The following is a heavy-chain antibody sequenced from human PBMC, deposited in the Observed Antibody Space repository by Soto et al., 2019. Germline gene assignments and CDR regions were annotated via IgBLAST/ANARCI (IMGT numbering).Heavy chain of an antibody. Sequence: PVGSLRLSCAASGFTFSSYVMHWVRQAPGKGLEWVAVISYDGSYKYYADSVKGRFTIPRDNARNSLYLQMDSLRAEDTAVYYCARDRGYDFWSGYYRDSYYCGMDVWGQGTTVTVSS. CDR1: GFTFSSYV. CDR2: ISYDGSYK. D-gene: IGHD3-3*01. J-gene: IGHJ6*02. CDR3: ARDRGYDFWSGYYRDSYYCGMDV. V-gene: IGHV3-33*08.